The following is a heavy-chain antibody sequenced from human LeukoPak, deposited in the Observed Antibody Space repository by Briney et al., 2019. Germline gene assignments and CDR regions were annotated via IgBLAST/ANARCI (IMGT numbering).Heavy chain of an antibody. CDR1: GGSISSGSYY. CDR2: IYTSGST. V-gene: IGHV4-61*02. Sequence: SETLSLTCTVSGGSISSGSYYWSWIRQPAGKGLEWIGRIYTSGSTNYNPSLKSQVTISVDTSKNQFSLKLSSVTAADTAVYYCARDRGGFGSDWGQGTLVTVSS. J-gene: IGHJ4*02. CDR3: ARDRGGFGSD. D-gene: IGHD3-10*01.